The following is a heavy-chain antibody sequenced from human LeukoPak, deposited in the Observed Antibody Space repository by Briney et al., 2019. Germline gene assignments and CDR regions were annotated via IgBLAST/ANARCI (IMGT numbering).Heavy chain of an antibody. D-gene: IGHD5-12*01. CDR2: IYYSGST. J-gene: IGHJ4*02. CDR3: ARWGNSGYASGYFDY. CDR1: GDSIRSGGNY. Sequence: PSQTLSLTCTVSGDSIRSGGNYWSWLRQHPGKGLEWIGYIYYSGSTYYNPSLKSRLTISVDTSKNQFSLKLSSVTAADTAVYYCARWGNSGYASGYFDYWGQGTLVTVSS. V-gene: IGHV4-31*03.